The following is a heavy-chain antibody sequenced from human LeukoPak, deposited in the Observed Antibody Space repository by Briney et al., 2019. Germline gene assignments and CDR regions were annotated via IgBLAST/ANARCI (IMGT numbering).Heavy chain of an antibody. Sequence: SETLSLTCAVSGGSISSGGYSWSWIRQPPGTGLEWIGYIYHSGSTYYNPSLKSRVTISVDRSKNQFSLKLSSVTAADTAVYYCARGPYTVTTYNWFDPWGQGTLVTVSS. CDR2: IYHSGST. J-gene: IGHJ5*02. CDR1: GGSISSGGYS. CDR3: ARGPYTVTTYNWFDP. D-gene: IGHD4-17*01. V-gene: IGHV4-30-2*01.